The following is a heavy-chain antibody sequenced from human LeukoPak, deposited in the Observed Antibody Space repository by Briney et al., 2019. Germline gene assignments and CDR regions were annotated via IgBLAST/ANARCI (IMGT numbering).Heavy chain of an antibody. J-gene: IGHJ6*03. CDR3: ARAKTSITMIVVSYYYYMDV. CDR1: GYTFTSYY. CDR2: INPSGGST. D-gene: IGHD3-22*01. Sequence: ASVKVSCKASGYTFTSYYMHWVRQAPGQGLEWMGIINPSGGSTSYAQKFQGRVTMTRDMSTSTVYMELSSLRSEDTAVYYCARAKTSITMIVVSYYYYMDVWGKGTTDTISS. V-gene: IGHV1-46*01.